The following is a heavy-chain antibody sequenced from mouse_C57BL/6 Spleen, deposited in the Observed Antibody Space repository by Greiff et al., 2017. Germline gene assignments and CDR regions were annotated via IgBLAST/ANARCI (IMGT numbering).Heavy chain of an antibody. CDR2: ISSGGDYI. J-gene: IGHJ3*01. D-gene: IGHD4-1*01. V-gene: IGHV5-9-1*02. CDR1: GFTFSSYA. Sequence: EVQRVESGEGLVKPGGSLKLSCAASGFTFSSYAMSWVRQTPEKRLEWVAYISSGGDYIYYADTVKGRFTISRDNARNTLYLQMSSLKSEDTAMYYCTRDPNWAWFAYWGQGTLVTVSA. CDR3: TRDPNWAWFAY.